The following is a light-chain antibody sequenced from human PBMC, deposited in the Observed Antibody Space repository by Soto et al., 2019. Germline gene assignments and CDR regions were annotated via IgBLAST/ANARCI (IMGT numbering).Light chain of an antibody. CDR2: EVS. CDR1: NSDVGGYNY. Sequence: QSALTQPASVSGSPGQSITISCTGTNSDVGGYNYVSWYQQHPGKAPKLMIYEVSNRPSGVSNRFSGSKSGNTASLTISGLRAEDEADYYCSSYTSSSTLGFGTGTKVTVL. J-gene: IGLJ1*01. V-gene: IGLV2-14*01. CDR3: SSYTSSSTLG.